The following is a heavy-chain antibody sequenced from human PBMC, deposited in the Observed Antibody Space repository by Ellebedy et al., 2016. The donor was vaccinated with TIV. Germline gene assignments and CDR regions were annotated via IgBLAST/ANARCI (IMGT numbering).Heavy chain of an antibody. V-gene: IGHV4-34*01. CDR2: INHSGST. D-gene: IGHD4-23*01. CDR1: GGSFSGYY. Sequence: SETLSLXXAVYGGSFSGYYWSWIRQPPGKGLEWIGEINHSGSTNYNPSLKSRVTISVDTSKNQFSLKLSSVTAADTAVYYCARVTPGTYYFDYWGQGTLVTVSS. CDR3: ARVTPGTYYFDY. J-gene: IGHJ4*02.